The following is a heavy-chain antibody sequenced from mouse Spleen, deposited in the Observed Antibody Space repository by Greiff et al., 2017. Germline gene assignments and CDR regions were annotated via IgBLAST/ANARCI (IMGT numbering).Heavy chain of an antibody. CDR3: ARSGGYEYYFDY. J-gene: IGHJ2*01. CDR2: IDPSDSET. V-gene: IGHV1-52*01. Sequence: QVQLQQPGAELVRPGSAVKLSCKASGYTFTSYWMHWVKQRPRQGLEWIGNIDPSDSETHYNQKFKDKATWTVDKSSSTAYMQLSSLTSEDSALYYCARSGGYEYYFDYWGQGTTLTVSS. D-gene: IGHD2-2*01. CDR1: GYTFTSYW.